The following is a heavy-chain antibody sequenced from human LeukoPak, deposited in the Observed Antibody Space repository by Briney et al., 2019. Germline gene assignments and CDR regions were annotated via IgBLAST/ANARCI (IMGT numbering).Heavy chain of an antibody. Sequence: GGSLRLSCAASGFTFSSYWMSWVRQAPGKGLEWVANIKQDGSEKYYVDSVKGRFTISRDNAKNSLYLQMNSLRAEDTAVYYCARDRGNWNPTGAFDYWGQGTLVTVSS. D-gene: IGHD1-20*01. CDR2: IKQDGSEK. CDR3: ARDRGNWNPTGAFDY. J-gene: IGHJ4*02. CDR1: GFTFSSYW. V-gene: IGHV3-7*01.